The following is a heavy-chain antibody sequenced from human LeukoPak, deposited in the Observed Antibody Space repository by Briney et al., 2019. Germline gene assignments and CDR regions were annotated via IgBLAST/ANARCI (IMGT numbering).Heavy chain of an antibody. CDR2: IYYSGST. J-gene: IGHJ4*02. Sequence: SETLSLTCTVSGGCISSYYWSWLRQPPGKGLEWIGYIYYSGSTNYNPSLKSRVTISVDTSKNQFSLKLSSVTAADTAVYYCARHDYGDFSYYFDYWGQGTLVTVSS. CDR1: GGCISSYY. CDR3: ARHDYGDFSYYFDY. V-gene: IGHV4-59*08. D-gene: IGHD4-17*01.